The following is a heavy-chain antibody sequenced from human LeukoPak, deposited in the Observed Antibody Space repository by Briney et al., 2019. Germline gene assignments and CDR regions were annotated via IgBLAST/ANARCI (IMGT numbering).Heavy chain of an antibody. V-gene: IGHV3-21*01. CDR2: ISSSSSYI. CDR1: GFTFSSYS. Sequence: GGSPRLSCAASGFTFSSYSMNWVRQAPGKGLEWVSSISSSSSYIYYADSVKGRFTISRDNAKNSLYLQMNSLRAEDTAVYYCARVDILTGYYFDYWGQGTLVTVSS. D-gene: IGHD3-9*01. J-gene: IGHJ4*02. CDR3: ARVDILTGYYFDY.